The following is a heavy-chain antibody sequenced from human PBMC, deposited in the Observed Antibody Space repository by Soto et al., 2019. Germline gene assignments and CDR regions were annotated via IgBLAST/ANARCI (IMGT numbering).Heavy chain of an antibody. CDR2: IIPILGIA. CDR1: GGTFSSYT. V-gene: IGHV1-69*02. J-gene: IGHJ3*02. D-gene: IGHD2-2*02. CDR3: AYTGMGQHRRAFDI. Sequence: VKVSCKASGGTFSSYTISWVRQAPGQGLEWMGRIIPILGIANYAQKFQGRVTITADKSTSTAYMELSSLRSEDTAVYYCAYTGMGQHRRAFDIWGQGTMVTVSS.